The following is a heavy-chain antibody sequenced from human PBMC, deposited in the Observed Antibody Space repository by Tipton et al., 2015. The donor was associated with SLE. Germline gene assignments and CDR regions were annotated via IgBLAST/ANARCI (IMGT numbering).Heavy chain of an antibody. D-gene: IGHD1-7*01. Sequence: SLRLSCAASGFTFSSYALHWVRQAPGKGLEWVAVMSYDVKNKFYADSVKGRFTISRDNSKNTLYLQMSSLRAEDTAIYYCARTGNFFDASDMWGQGTMVTVSS. CDR3: ARTGNFFDASDM. CDR2: MSYDVKNK. CDR1: GFTFSSYA. J-gene: IGHJ3*02. V-gene: IGHV3-30*04.